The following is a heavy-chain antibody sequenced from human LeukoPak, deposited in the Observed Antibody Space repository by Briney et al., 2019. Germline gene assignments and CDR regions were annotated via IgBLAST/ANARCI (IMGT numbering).Heavy chain of an antibody. CDR2: INHSGST. Sequence: GSLRLSCAASGFTFSNARMSWIRQPPGKGLEWIGEINHSGSTNYNPSLKSRVTISVDTSKNQFSLKLSSVTAADTAVYYCARGEDYVDYWGQGALVTVSS. J-gene: IGHJ4*02. CDR1: GFTFSNAR. V-gene: IGHV4-34*01. CDR3: ARGEDYVDY.